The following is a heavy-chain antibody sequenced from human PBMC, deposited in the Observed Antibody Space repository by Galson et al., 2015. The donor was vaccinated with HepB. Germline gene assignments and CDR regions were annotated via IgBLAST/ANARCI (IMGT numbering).Heavy chain of an antibody. CDR1: GFTFSSYG. D-gene: IGHD7-27*01. CDR2: IWYDGSNK. V-gene: IGHV3-33*08. CDR3: ARGLGTPPYYYYVMDV. Sequence: SMRLSCAASGFTFSSYGMHWVRQAPGKGLEWVAVIWYDGSNKYYADSVKGRFTISRDNSKNTLYLQMNSLRAEDTAVYYCARGLGTPPYYYYVMDVWGQGTTVTVSS. J-gene: IGHJ6*02.